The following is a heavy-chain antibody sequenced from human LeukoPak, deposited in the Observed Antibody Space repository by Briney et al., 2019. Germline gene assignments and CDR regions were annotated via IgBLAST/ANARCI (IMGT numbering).Heavy chain of an antibody. J-gene: IGHJ3*02. Sequence: GESLKISCKGSGYSFTSYWIGWVRQMPGKGLEWMGIIYPGDSDTRYSPSFQGQVTISADKSISTAYLQWSSLKASDTAMYYCAADYYDSSGYAIDAFDIWGQGTMVTVSP. CDR3: AADYYDSSGYAIDAFDI. D-gene: IGHD3-22*01. CDR2: IYPGDSDT. V-gene: IGHV5-51*01. CDR1: GYSFTSYW.